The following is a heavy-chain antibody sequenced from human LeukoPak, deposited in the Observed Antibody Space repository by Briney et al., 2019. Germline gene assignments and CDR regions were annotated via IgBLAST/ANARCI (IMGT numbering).Heavy chain of an antibody. V-gene: IGHV4-31*03. CDR3: ATKYYYDSSGYYRGYFDY. Sequence: SQTLSLTCTVSGGSISSGGYYWSWIRQHPGKGLEWIGYIYYSGSTYYNPSLKSRVTISVDTSKNQFSLKLSSVTAADTAVYYCATKYYYDSSGYYRGYFDYWGQGTLVTVSS. CDR1: GGSISSGGYY. J-gene: IGHJ4*02. D-gene: IGHD3-22*01. CDR2: IYYSGST.